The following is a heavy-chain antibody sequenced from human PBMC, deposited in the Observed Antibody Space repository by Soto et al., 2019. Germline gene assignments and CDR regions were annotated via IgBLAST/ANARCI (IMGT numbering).Heavy chain of an antibody. J-gene: IGHJ5*02. CDR3: ARGEGRLVGTWFDP. CDR1: GGSFSRYY. CDR2: INHSGST. Sequence: QVQLQQWGAGLLKPSETLSLTCDVYGGSFSRYYWNWIRQPPGKGLEWLGEINHSGSTNYNPSLESRVPISTDTSKNQFSLKLTSVTAADTAVYYCARGEGRLVGTWFDPWGQGTLVTVSS. D-gene: IGHD5-12*01. V-gene: IGHV4-34*01.